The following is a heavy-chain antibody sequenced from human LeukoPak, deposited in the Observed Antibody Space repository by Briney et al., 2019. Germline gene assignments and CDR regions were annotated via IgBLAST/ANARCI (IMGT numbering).Heavy chain of an antibody. Sequence: RGSLKLSCAASGFTFSSYSMNWVRQAPGKGLEWVSSISSSSSYIYYEDSVKGRFTISRDNPTHSLNLPMNSLRAEDRAEYWCARDLSTPLRAFDIWGQGTIVTVS. D-gene: IGHD2-15*01. CDR1: GFTFSSYS. V-gene: IGHV3-21*01. CDR3: ARDLSTPLRAFDI. CDR2: ISSSSSYI. J-gene: IGHJ3*02.